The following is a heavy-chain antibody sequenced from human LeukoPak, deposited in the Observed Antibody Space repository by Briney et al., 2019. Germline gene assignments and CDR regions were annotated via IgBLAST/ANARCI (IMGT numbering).Heavy chain of an antibody. CDR3: AREYYDILTGYHDY. CDR1: GYTFTGNY. Sequence: GASVKVSCKASGYTFTGNYMHWVRQAPGQGLEWMGWINPNGGGTNYAQKFQGRVTMTRDTSISTAYMELSRLRSDDTAVYYCAREYYDILTGYHDYWGQGTLVTVSS. V-gene: IGHV1-2*02. D-gene: IGHD3-9*01. J-gene: IGHJ4*02. CDR2: INPNGGGT.